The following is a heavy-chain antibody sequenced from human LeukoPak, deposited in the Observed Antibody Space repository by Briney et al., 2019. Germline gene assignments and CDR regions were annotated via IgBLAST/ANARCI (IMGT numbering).Heavy chain of an antibody. V-gene: IGHV3-30*18. CDR3: AKDLSPETGDAFEI. J-gene: IGHJ3*02. CDR1: GFTFSSYA. D-gene: IGHD1-14*01. CDR2: ISSDGNTK. Sequence: GRSLRLSCAASGFTFSSYAMHWVRQAPGKGLEWVAVISSDGNTKYYTDSVKGRFTISRDNSKNTLYLQMNSLRAEDTAVYYCAKDLSPETGDAFEIWGQGTMVTVSS.